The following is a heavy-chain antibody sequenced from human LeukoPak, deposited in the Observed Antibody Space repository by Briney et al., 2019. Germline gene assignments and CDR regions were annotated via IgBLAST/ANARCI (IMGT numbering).Heavy chain of an antibody. Sequence: PGGSLRLSCAASGFTFSSYGVHWVRQAPGKGLEWVAFIRYDGSNKYYADSVKGRFTISRDNSKNTLYLQMNSLRAEDTAVYYCAKRRTDSSSWYYFDYWGQGTLVTVSS. V-gene: IGHV3-30*02. CDR3: AKRRTDSSSWYYFDY. CDR1: GFTFSSYG. D-gene: IGHD6-13*01. CDR2: IRYDGSNK. J-gene: IGHJ4*02.